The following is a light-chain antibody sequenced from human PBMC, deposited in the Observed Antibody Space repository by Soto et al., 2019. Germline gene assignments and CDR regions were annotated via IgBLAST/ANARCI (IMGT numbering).Light chain of an antibody. CDR1: QSVSSSY. CDR3: QQYATSQT. Sequence: EIVLTQSPGTLSLSPGERATLSCRASQSVSSSYVAWYQQKPGQAPRLLIYASSTRATGIPDRFSGSGSGTDLTLSISRLEPEDFAVYYCQQYATSQTFGQGTKVEIK. J-gene: IGKJ1*01. V-gene: IGKV3-20*01. CDR2: ASS.